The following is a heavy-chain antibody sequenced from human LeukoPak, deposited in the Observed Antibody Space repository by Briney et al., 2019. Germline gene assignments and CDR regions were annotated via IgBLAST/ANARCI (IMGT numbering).Heavy chain of an antibody. V-gene: IGHV1-18*01. J-gene: IGHJ6*03. CDR1: GGTFSSYA. CDR3: ARVGNPVFYYYMDV. Sequence: ASVKVSCKASGGTFSSYAISWVRQAPGQGLEWMGWISTYNGNTNYAQKLQGRVTMTTDTSTSTAYMELRSLRSDDTAVYYCARVGNPVFYYYMDVWGKGATVTVSS. D-gene: IGHD1-14*01. CDR2: ISTYNGNT.